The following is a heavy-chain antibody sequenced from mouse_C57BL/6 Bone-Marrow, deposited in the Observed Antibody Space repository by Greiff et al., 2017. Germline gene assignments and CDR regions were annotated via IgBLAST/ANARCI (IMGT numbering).Heavy chain of an antibody. CDR2: IHPNSGST. J-gene: IGHJ3*01. V-gene: IGHV1-64*01. CDR3: ARGLLGRAY. Sequence: QVQLKQPGAELVKPGASVKLSCKASGYTFTSYWMHWVKQRPGQGLEWIGMIHPNSGSTNYTEKFKSKATLTVDKSSSTAYMQLSSLTSEDSAVYYCARGLLGRAYWGQGTLVTVSA. CDR1: GYTFTSYW. D-gene: IGHD2-3*01.